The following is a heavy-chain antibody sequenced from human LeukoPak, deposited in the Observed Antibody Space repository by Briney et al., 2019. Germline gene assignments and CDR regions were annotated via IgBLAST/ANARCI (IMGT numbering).Heavy chain of an antibody. D-gene: IGHD4-11*01. J-gene: IGHJ6*02. CDR2: ISSSSSYK. CDR3: ANSPPTTDYYYGMDV. CDR1: GFTFSSYS. Sequence: PGGSLRLSCAASGFTFSSYSMNWVRQAPGKGLEWVSSISSSSSYKYYADSVKGRFTISRDNAKNSLYLQMNSLRAEDTAVYYCANSPPTTDYYYGMDVWGQGTTVTVSS. V-gene: IGHV3-21*01.